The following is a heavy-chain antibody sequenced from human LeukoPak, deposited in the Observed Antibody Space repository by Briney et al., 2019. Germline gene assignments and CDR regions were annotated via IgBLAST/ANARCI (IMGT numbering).Heavy chain of an antibody. Sequence: ASLKVSCKASGYTFTGYYMHWVRQAPGQGLEWMGWISAYNGNTNYAQKLQGRVTMTTDTSTSTAYMELRSLRSDDTAVYYCARVSVASRKGPKVGYFDYWGQGTLVTVSS. D-gene: IGHD2-15*01. V-gene: IGHV1-18*04. CDR2: ISAYNGNT. CDR3: ARVSVASRKGPKVGYFDY. CDR1: GYTFTGYY. J-gene: IGHJ4*02.